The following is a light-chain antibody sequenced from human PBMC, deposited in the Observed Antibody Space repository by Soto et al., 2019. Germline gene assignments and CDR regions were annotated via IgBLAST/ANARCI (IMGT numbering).Light chain of an antibody. CDR1: QSISRY. Sequence: IVLTQSPGTLSLSPGERTTLSCRASQSISRYLAWYQQKPGQGPRLLIYGASSRATGTPDRFSGSGSGTDFTLTINRLEPEDFALYYCQQYGSSPPTFGQGTKVYIK. CDR2: GAS. V-gene: IGKV3-20*01. J-gene: IGKJ1*01. CDR3: QQYGSSPPT.